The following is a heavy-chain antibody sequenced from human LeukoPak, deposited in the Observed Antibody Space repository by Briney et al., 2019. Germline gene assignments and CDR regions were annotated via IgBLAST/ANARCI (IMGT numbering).Heavy chain of an antibody. CDR3: ARLGIVTSAGSNDY. CDR2: IDWDGSIT. D-gene: IGHD1-26*01. CDR1: GFTFEDFS. V-gene: IGHV3-43*01. J-gene: IGHJ4*02. Sequence: GGSLRLSCAASGFTFEDFSMHWVRQVPGKGLEWISLIDWDGSITYYADSVKGRFTVSRDNAKNSLYLQMNSLRAEDTAVYYCARLGIVTSAGSNDYWGRGTLVTVSS.